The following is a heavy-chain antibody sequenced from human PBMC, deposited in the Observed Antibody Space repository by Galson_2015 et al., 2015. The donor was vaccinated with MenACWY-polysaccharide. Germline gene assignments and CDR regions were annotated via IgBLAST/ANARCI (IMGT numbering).Heavy chain of an antibody. CDR3: ARTPHDYGDHIRFFDY. Sequence: SETLSLTCAVYGGSFSGYYWSWIRQPPGKGLEWIGEINHSGSTNYNPSLKSRVTISVDTSKNQFSLKLSSVTAADTAVYYCARTPHDYGDHIRFFDYWGQGTLVTVSS. J-gene: IGHJ4*02. CDR1: GGSFSGYY. V-gene: IGHV4-34*01. D-gene: IGHD4-17*01. CDR2: INHSGST.